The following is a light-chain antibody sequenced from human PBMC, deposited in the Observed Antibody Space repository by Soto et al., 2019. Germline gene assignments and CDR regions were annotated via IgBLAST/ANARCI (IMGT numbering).Light chain of an antibody. V-gene: IGKV4-1*01. CDR1: QSVLYSSNNKNY. J-gene: IGKJ2*01. CDR2: WAS. Sequence: DIVMTQSPDSLAVSLGERATIICKSSQSVLYSSNNKNYLAWYQQRPGQPPKLLIYWASTRESGVPDRFSGSGSGTDFTHTITSLQAEDVAVYYCQQYESTPPTFGQGTKLEIK. CDR3: QQYESTPPT.